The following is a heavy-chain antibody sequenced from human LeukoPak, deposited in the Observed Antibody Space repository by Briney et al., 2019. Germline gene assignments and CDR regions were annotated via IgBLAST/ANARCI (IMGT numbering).Heavy chain of an antibody. J-gene: IGHJ5*02. D-gene: IGHD2-2*01. Sequence: SETLSLTCTVSGVSISSYYWSWIRQPAGKGLEWIGRIYTSGSTNYNPSLKSRVTMSVDTSKNQFSLKLSSVTAADTAVYYCASQPPYCSSTSCRPGWFDPWGQGTLVTVSS. V-gene: IGHV4-4*07. CDR3: ASQPPYCSSTSCRPGWFDP. CDR2: IYTSGST. CDR1: GVSISSYY.